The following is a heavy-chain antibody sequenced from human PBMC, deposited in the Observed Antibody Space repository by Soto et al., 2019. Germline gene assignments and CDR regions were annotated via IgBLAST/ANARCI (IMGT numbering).Heavy chain of an antibody. Sequence: PGESLKISCNGSTYTFTIYWIAWVRQMPGKGLEWMGLIYPGDSDTKYSPSFQGQVTISADKSISTAYLRWSSLKASDTAMYYCATLSYYDSYSGFDYWGQGTPVTVSS. CDR3: ATLSYYDSYSGFDY. J-gene: IGHJ4*02. D-gene: IGHD3-22*01. CDR2: IYPGDSDT. V-gene: IGHV5-51*01. CDR1: TYTFTIYW.